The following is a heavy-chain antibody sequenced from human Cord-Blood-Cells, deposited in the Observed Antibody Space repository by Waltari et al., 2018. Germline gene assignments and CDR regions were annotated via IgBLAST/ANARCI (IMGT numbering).Heavy chain of an antibody. CDR1: GGSISSSSYY. Sequence: QLQLQESGPGLVKPSETLSLTCTVSGGSISSSSYYWGWIRQPPGKGLEWVGSIYYSGVTYYNPSLKSRVTISVDTSKNQVSLKLSSVTAADTAVYYCARPGYYDSSGYYFDYWGQGTLVTVSS. J-gene: IGHJ4*02. CDR3: ARPGYYDSSGYYFDY. V-gene: IGHV4-39*07. CDR2: IYYSGVT. D-gene: IGHD3-22*01.